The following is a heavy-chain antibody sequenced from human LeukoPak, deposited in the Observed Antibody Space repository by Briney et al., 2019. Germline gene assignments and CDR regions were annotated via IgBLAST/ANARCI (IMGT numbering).Heavy chain of an antibody. CDR1: GFTFSSYS. V-gene: IGHV3-48*04. D-gene: IGHD6-13*01. Sequence: GGSLRLSCAASGFTFSSYSMNWVRQAPGKGLEWVSYISSSSSTIYYADSVKGRFTISRDNAKNSLYLQMNSLRAEDTALYYCAKDLYSSSWNYFDYWGQGTLVTVSS. J-gene: IGHJ4*02. CDR3: AKDLYSSSWNYFDY. CDR2: ISSSSSTI.